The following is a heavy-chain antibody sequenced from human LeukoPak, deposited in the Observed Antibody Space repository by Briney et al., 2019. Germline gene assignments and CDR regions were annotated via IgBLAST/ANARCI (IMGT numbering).Heavy chain of an antibody. CDR1: GGSFSGYY. Sequence: PSETLSLTCAVYGGSFSGYYWSWIRQPPGKGLEWIGEINHSGSTNYNPSLKSRVTISVDTSKNQFSLKLSSVTAADTAVYYCARGGDFDWLLYWGRGTLVTVSS. CDR3: ARGGDFDWLLY. D-gene: IGHD3-9*01. V-gene: IGHV4-34*01. J-gene: IGHJ4*02. CDR2: INHSGST.